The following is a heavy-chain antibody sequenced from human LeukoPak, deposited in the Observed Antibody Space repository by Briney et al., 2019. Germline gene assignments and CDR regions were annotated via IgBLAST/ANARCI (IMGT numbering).Heavy chain of an antibody. D-gene: IGHD2-21*02. CDR1: GFTFTAYY. CDR2: INPHSGVS. Sequence: ASVKVSCKASGFTFTAYYIHWVRQAAGQGLEWMGYINPHSGVSSSPQNFQGRVTMTTDTSISAAYMELSSLISDDTAMYYCVREGNELLSKNFDYWGPGTLVTVSS. CDR3: VREGNELLSKNFDY. V-gene: IGHV1-2*02. J-gene: IGHJ4*02.